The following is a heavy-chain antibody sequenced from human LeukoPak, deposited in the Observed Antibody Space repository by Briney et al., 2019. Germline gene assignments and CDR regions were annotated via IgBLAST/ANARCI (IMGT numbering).Heavy chain of an antibody. V-gene: IGHV1-18*01. D-gene: IGHD6-6*01. CDR3: ARDPGSKAARPFDY. Sequence: ASVKVSCKASGYTFISYGISWVRQAPGQGLEWMGWISAYNGNTNYAQKLQGRVTMTTDTSTSTAYMELRSLRSDDTAVYYCARDPGSKAARPFDYWGQGTLVTVSS. J-gene: IGHJ4*02. CDR2: ISAYNGNT. CDR1: GYTFISYG.